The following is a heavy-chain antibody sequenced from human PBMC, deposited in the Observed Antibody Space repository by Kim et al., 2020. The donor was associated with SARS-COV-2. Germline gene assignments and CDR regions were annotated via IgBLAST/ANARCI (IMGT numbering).Heavy chain of an antibody. CDR3: ATSVLGRFDP. Sequence: GGSLRLSCEASGFTFSSYGLNWVRQAPGKGLEWVSTISVSGGMIYYADSVKGRFTISRDNSKNTLYLQMNSLRAEDTAVYYCATSVLGRFDPWGQGTLVTVSS. V-gene: IGHV3-23*01. CDR1: GFTFSSYG. CDR2: ISVSGGMI. J-gene: IGHJ5*02.